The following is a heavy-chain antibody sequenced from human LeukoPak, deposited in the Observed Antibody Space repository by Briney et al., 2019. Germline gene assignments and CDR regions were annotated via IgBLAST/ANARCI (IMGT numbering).Heavy chain of an antibody. Sequence: GTLSLTCAVSGVSISSSEWWIWVRQPPGQGLEWIGEIHRAGRTRYNPSLRSRVTISMDYSKNQFSLKLTSVTAADTAIYYCGKTDIYFNPIDYWGPGSLVTVSS. J-gene: IGHJ4*02. CDR3: GKTDIYFNPIDY. CDR2: IHRAGRT. V-gene: IGHV4-4*02. D-gene: IGHD3-9*01. CDR1: GVSISSSEW.